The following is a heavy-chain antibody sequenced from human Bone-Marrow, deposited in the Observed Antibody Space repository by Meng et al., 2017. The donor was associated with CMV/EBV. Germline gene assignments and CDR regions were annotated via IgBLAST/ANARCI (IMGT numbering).Heavy chain of an antibody. V-gene: IGHV3-23*01. CDR1: GFTFSSYA. CDR2: ISGSGGST. CDR3: AREYYYCSSTSCPYWYFDL. D-gene: IGHD2-2*01. Sequence: GGSLRLSCAASGFTFSSYAMSWVRQAPGKGLEWVSAISGSGGSTYYADSVKGRFTISRDNSKNTLYLQMNSLRAEDTAVYYCAREYYYCSSTSCPYWYFDLWGRGTLVTVSS. J-gene: IGHJ2*01.